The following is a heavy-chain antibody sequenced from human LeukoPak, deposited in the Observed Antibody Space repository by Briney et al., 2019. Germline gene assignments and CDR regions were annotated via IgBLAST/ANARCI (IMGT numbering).Heavy chain of an antibody. Sequence: SETLSLTCTVSGGSISSGGYYWSWIRQHPGKGLEWIGYIYYSGSTYYNPSLKSRVTISVDTSKNQFSLKLSSVTAADTAVYYCAGGDYDSSGAGTDYWGQGTLVTVSS. J-gene: IGHJ4*02. D-gene: IGHD3-22*01. CDR2: IYYSGST. V-gene: IGHV4-31*03. CDR1: GGSISSGGYY. CDR3: AGGDYDSSGAGTDY.